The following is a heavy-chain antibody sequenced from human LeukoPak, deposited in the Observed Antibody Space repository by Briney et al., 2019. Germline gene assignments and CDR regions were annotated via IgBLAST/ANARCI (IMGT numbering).Heavy chain of an antibody. CDR2: ISYDGSNK. D-gene: IGHD1-1*01. Sequence: GGSPRLSSAASGFTFSSYGMHWVRPAPGKGLEWVSVISYDGSNKYYADSVKGRFTISRDNSKNTLYLQMNSLRAEDTAVYYCAKSVQLERRYYYYGMDVWGQGTTVTVSS. V-gene: IGHV3-30*18. CDR3: AKSVQLERRYYYYGMDV. CDR1: GFTFSSYG. J-gene: IGHJ6*02.